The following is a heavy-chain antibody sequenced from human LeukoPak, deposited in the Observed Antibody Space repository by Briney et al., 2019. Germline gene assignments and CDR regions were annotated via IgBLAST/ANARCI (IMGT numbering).Heavy chain of an antibody. V-gene: IGHV3-21*01. D-gene: IGHD2-15*01. CDR1: GFTFSSYS. J-gene: IGHJ4*02. Sequence: PGGSLRLSCAASGFTFSSYSMNWVRQAPGKGLEWVSSISSSSSYIYYADSVKVRFTISRDNAKNSLYLQMNSLRAEDTAVYYCARARVVAARGTDYWGQGTLVTVSS. CDR3: ARARVVAARGTDY. CDR2: ISSSSSYI.